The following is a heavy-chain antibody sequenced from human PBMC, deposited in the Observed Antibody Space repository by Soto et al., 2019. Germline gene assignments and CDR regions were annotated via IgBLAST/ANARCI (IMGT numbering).Heavy chain of an antibody. CDR2: ISPYSGNT. CDR3: ARDTSQKIGYGLYDY. Sequence: QVQLVQSGAEVRKPGASVKVSCKASGYTFTSYAVSWVRQAPGQGLEWMGWISPYSGNTNYGQKVQGRVSLTTDTSTSTAYLEMRNLRSDGTAVYFCARDTSQKIGYGLYDYWGQGTQVTVSS. D-gene: IGHD2-2*01. J-gene: IGHJ4*02. V-gene: IGHV1-18*01. CDR1: GYTFTSYA.